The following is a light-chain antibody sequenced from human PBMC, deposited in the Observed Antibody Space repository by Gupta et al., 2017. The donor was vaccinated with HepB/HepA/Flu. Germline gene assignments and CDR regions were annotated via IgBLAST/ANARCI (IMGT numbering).Light chain of an antibody. V-gene: IGLV2-14*01. J-gene: IGLJ3*02. Sequence: QSXLTQPXXLSGXXGQSITISCTGTSIDFGGYNYVSWYQQYPGKVPKLLIYAVSYRPSGISNRFSGSKSGNTASLTISGLQAEDEADYYCSSYTTTSTVFGGGTKVTVL. CDR2: AVS. CDR1: SIDFGGYNY. CDR3: SSYTTTSTV.